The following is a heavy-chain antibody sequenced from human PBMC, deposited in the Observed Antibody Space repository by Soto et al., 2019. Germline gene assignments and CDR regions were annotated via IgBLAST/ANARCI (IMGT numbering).Heavy chain of an antibody. D-gene: IGHD2-15*01. V-gene: IGHV1-8*01. CDR1: GYPFTAFD. Sequence: QVQLVHSGAEVKKPGASVKVSCEASGYPFTAFDINWVRQAAGQGLEWMGWMNPSSGDSAFAQRFQARITMTRTTSISTSYMELSRLTSDDTAVYYCVQQPGGVATPGDDYWGQGTLVTVSS. CDR2: MNPSSGDS. CDR3: VQQPGGVATPGDDY. J-gene: IGHJ4*02.